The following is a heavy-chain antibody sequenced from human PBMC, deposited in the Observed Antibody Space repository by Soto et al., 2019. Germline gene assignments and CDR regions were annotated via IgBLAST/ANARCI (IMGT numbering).Heavy chain of an antibody. J-gene: IGHJ4*02. V-gene: IGHV3-23*01. Sequence: ESGGGFVQPGESLRLSCAASGFTFSLSAMSWVRQAPGRGLEWVSSISGGGSSTDYAESVKGRFTISRDNSKNTVHLRMNSLRAEDTAVYYCAKGPEYDILTGCDFWGQGALVTVSS. D-gene: IGHD3-9*01. CDR3: AKGPEYDILTGCDF. CDR1: GFTFSLSA. CDR2: ISGGGSST.